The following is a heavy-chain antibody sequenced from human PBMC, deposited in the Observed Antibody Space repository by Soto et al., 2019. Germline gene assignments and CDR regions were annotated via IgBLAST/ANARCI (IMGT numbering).Heavy chain of an antibody. V-gene: IGHV3-30*18. J-gene: IGHJ6*02. Sequence: QVQLVESGGGVVQPGRSLRLSCAASGFTFSSYGMHWVRQAPGKGLEWVAVISYDGSNKYYADSVKGRFTISRDNSKNTLYMQMNSLRAEDTAVYYCAKDQLRGVRGVITYYYGMDVWGQGTTVTVPS. D-gene: IGHD3-10*01. CDR3: AKDQLRGVRGVITYYYGMDV. CDR2: ISYDGSNK. CDR1: GFTFSSYG.